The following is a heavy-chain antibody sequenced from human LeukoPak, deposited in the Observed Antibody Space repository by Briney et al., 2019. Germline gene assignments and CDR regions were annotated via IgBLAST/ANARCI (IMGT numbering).Heavy chain of an antibody. J-gene: IGHJ6*02. V-gene: IGHV1-8*01. CDR2: MNPNSGNT. D-gene: IGHD6-19*01. Sequence: ASVKVSCKASGYTFTSYDINWVRQATGQGLEWMGWMNPNSGNTGYAQKFQGRVTMTRNTSISTAYMELSSLRSEDTAVYYCAREWSVGSPATGYSSGWGYYYYYYGMDVWGQGTTVTVSS. CDR3: AREWSVGSPATGYSSGWGYYYYYYGMDV. CDR1: GYTFTSYD.